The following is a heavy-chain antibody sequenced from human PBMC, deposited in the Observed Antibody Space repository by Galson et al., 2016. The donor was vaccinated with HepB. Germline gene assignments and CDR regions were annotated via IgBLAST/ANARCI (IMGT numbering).Heavy chain of an antibody. Sequence: SLRLSCAASGFTFSSYSMNWVRQAPGKGLEWVSSISSSSSYIYYADSVKGQLTISRDNAKNSLYLQMNSLRAEDTAVYYCARGDIVGAIFDYWGQGTLVTVSS. CDR2: ISSSSSYI. CDR3: ARGDIVGAIFDY. V-gene: IGHV3-21*01. D-gene: IGHD1-26*01. CDR1: GFTFSSYS. J-gene: IGHJ4*02.